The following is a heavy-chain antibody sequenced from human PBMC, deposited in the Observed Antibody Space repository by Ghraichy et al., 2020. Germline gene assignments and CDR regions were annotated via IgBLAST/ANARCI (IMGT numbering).Heavy chain of an antibody. CDR3: ARREYDFWSGLPSDY. CDR1: GGSFSGYY. J-gene: IGHJ4*02. CDR2: INHSGST. V-gene: IGHV4-34*01. D-gene: IGHD3-3*01. Sequence: SETLSLTCAVYGGSFSGYYWSWIRQPPGKGQEWIGEINHSGSTNYNPSLKSRVTISVDTSKNQFSLKLSSVTAADTAVYYCARREYDFWSGLPSDYWGQGTLITVSS.